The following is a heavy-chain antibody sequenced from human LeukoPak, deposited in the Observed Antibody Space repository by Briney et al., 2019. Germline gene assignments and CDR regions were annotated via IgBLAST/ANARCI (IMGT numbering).Heavy chain of an antibody. CDR3: ARRERCCRGWYEDH. CDR2: ISGYNGDT. CDR1: GYSSSSYG. Sequence: GASVKVSCKPVGYSSSSYGISWVGPAPGQGLEWMGWISGYNGDTNYAQNLHDRLTMSTDTSTSTAYMELTSLRSDDTAVYYCARRERCCRGWYEDHWGQGTLVTVSP. J-gene: IGHJ4*02. V-gene: IGHV1-18*01. D-gene: IGHD6-19*01.